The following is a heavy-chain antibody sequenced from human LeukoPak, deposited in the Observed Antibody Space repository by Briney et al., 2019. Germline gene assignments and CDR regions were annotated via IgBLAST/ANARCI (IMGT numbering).Heavy chain of an antibody. D-gene: IGHD2-15*01. CDR2: INHSGST. Sequence: KPSETLSLTCSVYGVSFSGYYLIWIRQPPGKGREWIGEINHSGSTNYNPSLNSRVTISVDTSKTQFSLQLRPVTAADTAVYYCAGLVMGSFAYWGQGTLVTVSS. J-gene: IGHJ4*02. CDR1: GVSFSGYY. CDR3: AGLVMGSFAY. V-gene: IGHV4-34*01.